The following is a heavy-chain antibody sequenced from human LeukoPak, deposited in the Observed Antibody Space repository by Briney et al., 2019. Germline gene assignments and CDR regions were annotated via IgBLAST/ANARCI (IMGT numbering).Heavy chain of an antibody. CDR3: ARGPLYSGYDYYYFDY. CDR1: GFTFSSYG. J-gene: IGHJ4*02. CDR2: IRYDGSNK. D-gene: IGHD5-12*01. V-gene: IGHV3-30*02. Sequence: PGGSLRLSCAASGFTFSSYGMHWVRQAPGKGLEWVAFIRYDGSNKYYADSVKGRFTISRDNSKNTLYLQMNSLRAEDTAVYYCARGPLYSGYDYYYFDYWGQGTLVTVSS.